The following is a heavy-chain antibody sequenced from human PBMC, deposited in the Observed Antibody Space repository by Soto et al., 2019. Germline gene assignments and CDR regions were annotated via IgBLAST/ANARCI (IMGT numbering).Heavy chain of an antibody. J-gene: IGHJ4*02. D-gene: IGHD1-1*01. Sequence: QLQLQESGPGLVKPSETLSLTCTVSGGSISSSSYYWGWIRQPPGKGLEWIGSIYYSGSTYYNPSLKRRVTISVDTSKNQFSLTLSSVTAADTAVYYCARNPYDSGIDYWGQGTLVTVSS. CDR2: IYYSGST. CDR1: GGSISSSSYY. CDR3: ARNPYDSGIDY. V-gene: IGHV4-39*01.